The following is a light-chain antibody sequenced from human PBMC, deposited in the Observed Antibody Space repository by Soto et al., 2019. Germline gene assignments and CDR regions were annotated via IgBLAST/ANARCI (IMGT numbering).Light chain of an antibody. CDR2: DAS. J-gene: IGKJ2*01. CDR1: QDIYKY. CDR3: QHYEQPPYT. Sequence: DIQMTQSPSSLSAAVGDRVTFTCQASQDIYKYLNWYQQKPGKAPKLLIYDASNLERGVPSRFSSSGSVTDFSLTVNSLQAEYTATYYYQHYEQPPYTFGQGTKREIK. V-gene: IGKV1-33*01.